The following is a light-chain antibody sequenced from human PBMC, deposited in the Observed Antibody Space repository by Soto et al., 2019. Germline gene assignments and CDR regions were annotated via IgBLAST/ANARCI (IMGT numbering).Light chain of an antibody. CDR3: QQRSNWPPIT. Sequence: EIVLTQSPVTLSLSPGERATLSCRASQSVRNSLLVWYQQRPGQAPRLLIHDASHRAAGIPARFSGSGFGTDFTLTISSLELDDAAVYYCQQRSNWPPITFGQGTRLEI. J-gene: IGKJ5*01. CDR1: QSVRNSL. V-gene: IGKV3-11*01. CDR2: DAS.